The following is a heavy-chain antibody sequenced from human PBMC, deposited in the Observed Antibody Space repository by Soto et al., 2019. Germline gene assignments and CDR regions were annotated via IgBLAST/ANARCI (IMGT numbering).Heavy chain of an antibody. CDR2: IIPILGIA. J-gene: IGHJ1*01. CDR1: GGTFSSYT. Sequence: QVQLVQSGAEVKKPGSSVKVSCKASGGTFSSYTISWVRQAPGQGLEWMGRIIPILGIANYARKFQGRVTITADKSTSTAYMELSSLRSEDTAVYYCARTYDSSGYYYGWFQHWGQGTLVTVSS. CDR3: ARTYDSSGYYYGWFQH. D-gene: IGHD3-22*01. V-gene: IGHV1-69*02.